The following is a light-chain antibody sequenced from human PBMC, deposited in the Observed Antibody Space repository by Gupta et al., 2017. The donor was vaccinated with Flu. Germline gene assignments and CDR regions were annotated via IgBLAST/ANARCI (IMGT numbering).Light chain of an antibody. CDR2: WAS. Sequence: DIVMTQSPDSLAVSLGERATINCKSSQSVLQSSQNKNYVAWYQQKAGQPPKLLIYWASTRESGVPDRFSGSESGTDFTLTISSLQAEDVAVYYCQQYFSVPWTFGQGTKVDIQ. V-gene: IGKV4-1*01. J-gene: IGKJ1*01. CDR3: QQYFSVPWT. CDR1: QSVLQSSQNKNY.